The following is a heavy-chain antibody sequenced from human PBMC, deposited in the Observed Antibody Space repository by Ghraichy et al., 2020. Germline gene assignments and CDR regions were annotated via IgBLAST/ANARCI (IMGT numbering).Heavy chain of an antibody. CDR1: GFTFSTYG. V-gene: IGHV3-64*01. D-gene: IGHD2-8*01. Sequence: GGSLRLSCAASGFTFSTYGMQWVRQAPGKGPEYVSAISSSGDSTFYANSVEGRFTISRDNSNNTLFLQMGSLRTEDMAGYYCARIGVRGQRFFELWGRCTRVTVSS. CDR3: ARIGVRGQRFFEL. CDR2: ISSSGDST. J-gene: IGHJ2*01.